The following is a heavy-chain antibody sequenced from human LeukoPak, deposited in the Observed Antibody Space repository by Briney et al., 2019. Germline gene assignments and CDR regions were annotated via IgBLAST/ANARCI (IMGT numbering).Heavy chain of an antibody. CDR3: ARDQWPKYFDS. V-gene: IGHV3-23*01. CDR1: GFTFSTYA. J-gene: IGHJ4*02. D-gene: IGHD6-19*01. CDR2: ISGSGGTP. Sequence: GGSLRLSCAASGFTFSTYAMNWVRQAPGKGLEWVSTISGSGGTPHYADSVKGRFTISRDTSKNTLYLQMNSLRVEDTAVYYCARDQWPKYFDSWGQGTLVTVSS.